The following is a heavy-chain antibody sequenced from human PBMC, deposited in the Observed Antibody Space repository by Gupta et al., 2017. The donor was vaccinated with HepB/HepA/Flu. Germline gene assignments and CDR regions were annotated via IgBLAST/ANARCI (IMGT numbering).Heavy chain of an antibody. Sequence: QVTLKESGPVLVKPTETLTLTCTVSGFSLSNARMGVSWIRQPPGKALEWLAHIFSNDEKSYSTSLKSRLTISKDTSKSQVVLTMTNMDPVDTATYYCARIILPAATLGNIYYFDYWGQGTLVTVSS. J-gene: IGHJ4*02. D-gene: IGHD2-2*01. CDR1: GFSLSNARMG. CDR3: ARIILPAATLGNIYYFDY. CDR2: IFSNDEK. V-gene: IGHV2-26*01.